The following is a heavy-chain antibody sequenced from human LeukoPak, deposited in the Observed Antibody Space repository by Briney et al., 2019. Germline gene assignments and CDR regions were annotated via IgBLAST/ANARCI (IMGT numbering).Heavy chain of an antibody. CDR3: ATQAGLLGYFDY. J-gene: IGHJ4*02. V-gene: IGHV1-24*01. CDR2: FDPEDGET. CDR1: GYTLTELS. Sequence: ASVKVSCKVSGYTLTELSMHWVRQAPGKGLEWMGGFDPEDGETIYAQKFQGRATMTEDTSTDTAYMELSSLRSEDTAVYYCATQAGLLGYFDYWGQGTLVTVSS. D-gene: IGHD2-15*01.